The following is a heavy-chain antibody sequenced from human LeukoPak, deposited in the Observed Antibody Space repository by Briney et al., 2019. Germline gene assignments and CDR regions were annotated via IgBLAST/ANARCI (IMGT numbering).Heavy chain of an antibody. CDR2: IIPIFGTA. D-gene: IGHD1-26*01. CDR3: ARDFTDSGSSLVYYYYYYMDV. V-gene: IGHV1-69*01. J-gene: IGHJ6*03. CDR1: GGTFSSYA. Sequence: SVKVSCKASGGTFSSYAISWVRQAPGQGLEWMGGIIPIFGTANYAQKFQGRVTITADESTSTAYMELSSVTAADTAVYYCARDFTDSGSSLVYYYYYYMDVWGKGTTVTVSS.